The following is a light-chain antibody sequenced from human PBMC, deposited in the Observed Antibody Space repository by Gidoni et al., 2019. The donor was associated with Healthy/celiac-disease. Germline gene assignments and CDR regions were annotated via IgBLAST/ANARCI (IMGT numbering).Light chain of an antibody. CDR3: QQSYSTPMYT. J-gene: IGKJ2*01. CDR1: QSISSH. CDR2: AAS. Sequence: DIQVTQSPSSLSASGGDRVTITCRASQSISSHLNWYPQKPGKAPKLLIYAASSLQSGVPSRFSGSGSGTDFTLTISSLQPEDFATYYCQQSYSTPMYTFGQGTKLEIK. V-gene: IGKV1-39*01.